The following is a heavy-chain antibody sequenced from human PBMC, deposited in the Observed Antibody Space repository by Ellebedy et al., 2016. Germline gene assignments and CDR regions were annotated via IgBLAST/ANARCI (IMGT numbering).Heavy chain of an antibody. J-gene: IGHJ4*02. D-gene: IGHD4-17*01. Sequence: GESLKISXVASGFTFRNFFTSWVRQAPGGGLEWVSTISGGGDTTFSADSVKGRFTISRDNSRNTLYLQMNSLRAEDTAVYYCYYGHYSGSWGQGTLVTVSS. CDR3: YYGHYSGS. CDR2: ISGGGDTT. V-gene: IGHV3-23*01. CDR1: GFTFRNFF.